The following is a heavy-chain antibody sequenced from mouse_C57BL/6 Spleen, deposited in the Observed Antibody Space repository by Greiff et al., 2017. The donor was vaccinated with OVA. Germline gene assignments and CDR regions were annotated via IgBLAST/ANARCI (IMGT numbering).Heavy chain of an antibody. CDR1: GYTFTSYW. CDR3: ARTHITTVVAKCDY. J-gene: IGHJ2*01. CDR2: IDPSDSYT. V-gene: IGHV1-50*01. Sequence: QVQLQQPGAELVKPGASVKLSCKASGYTFTSYWMQWVKQRPGQGLEWIGEIDPSDSYTNYNQKFKGKATLTVDTSSSTAYMQLSSLTSEDSAVYYCARTHITTVVAKCDYWGQGTTLTVSS. D-gene: IGHD1-1*01.